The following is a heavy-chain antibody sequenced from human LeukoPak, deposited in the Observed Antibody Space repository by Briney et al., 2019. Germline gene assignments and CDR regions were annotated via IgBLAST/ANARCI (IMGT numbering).Heavy chain of an antibody. Sequence: ASVKVSCKASGYTFTSYAMNWVRQAPGQGLEWMGWINTNTGNPTYAQGFTGRFVFSLDTSVSTAYLQISGLKAEDTAVYYCARNGYNSNWYFYYYYMDVWGKGTTVTVSS. V-gene: IGHV7-4-1*02. CDR3: ARNGYNSNWYFYYYYMDV. CDR2: INTNTGNP. D-gene: IGHD6-13*01. CDR1: GYTFTSYA. J-gene: IGHJ6*03.